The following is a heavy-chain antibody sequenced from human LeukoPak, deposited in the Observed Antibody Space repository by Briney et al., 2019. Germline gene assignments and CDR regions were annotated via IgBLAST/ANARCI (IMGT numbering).Heavy chain of an antibody. CDR1: GYTFTSYD. V-gene: IGHV1-8*03. J-gene: IGHJ3*02. D-gene: IGHD4-23*01. CDR2: MNPNSGNT. Sequence: ASVKVSCKASGYTFTSYDINWVRQATGRGLEWMGWMNPNSGNTGYAQKFQGRVTITRNTSISTAYMELSSLRSEDTAVYYCARRLGLRWDLQAFDIWGQGTMVTVSS. CDR3: ARRLGLRWDLQAFDI.